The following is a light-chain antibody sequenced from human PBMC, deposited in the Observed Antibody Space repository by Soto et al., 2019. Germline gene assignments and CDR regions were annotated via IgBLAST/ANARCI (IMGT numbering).Light chain of an antibody. V-gene: IGKV3-20*01. J-gene: IGKJ1*01. CDR1: QSVSSSY. CDR3: QQYDDSPGT. CDR2: GAS. Sequence: IVLTQSPGTLSLSPGERATLSCRASQSVSSSYLAWYQQKPGQAPRLLIYGASNRATAIPDRFSGSGSGTDFTLTISRLEPEDFSVYYCQQYDDSPGTFGQGNNVEIK.